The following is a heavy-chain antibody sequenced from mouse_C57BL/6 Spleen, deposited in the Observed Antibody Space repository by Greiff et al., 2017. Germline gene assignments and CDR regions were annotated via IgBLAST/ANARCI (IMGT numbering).Heavy chain of an antibody. V-gene: IGHV1-7*01. J-gene: IGHJ2*01. D-gene: IGHD2-3*01. CDR2: INPSSGYT. Sequence: QVQLKASGAELAKPGASVKLSCKASGYTFTSYWMHWVKQRPGKGLEWIGYINPSSGYTKYNQKFKDKATLTADKSSSTAYMQLSILTYEDSAVYYCARESDGYYYFDYWGQGTTLTVSS. CDR1: GYTFTSYW. CDR3: ARESDGYYYFDY.